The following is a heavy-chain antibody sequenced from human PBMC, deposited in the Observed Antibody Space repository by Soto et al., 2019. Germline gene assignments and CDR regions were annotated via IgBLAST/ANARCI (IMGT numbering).Heavy chain of an antibody. CDR1: GFTFSSYS. D-gene: IGHD5-12*01. CDR3: PREGTVATRPYYYYVMDV. J-gene: IGHJ6*01. Sequence: PGGSLRLSCAASGFTFSSYSMNWVRQAPGKGLEWVSSISSSSSYIYYADSVKGRFTISRDNAKNSLYLQMNSLRAEDTVVYYCPREGTVATRPYYYYVMDVWVHGSTVTVSS. CDR2: ISSSSSYI. V-gene: IGHV3-21*01.